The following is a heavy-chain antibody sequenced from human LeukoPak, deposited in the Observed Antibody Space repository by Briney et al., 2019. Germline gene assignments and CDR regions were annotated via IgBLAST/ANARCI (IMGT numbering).Heavy chain of an antibody. V-gene: IGHV1-2*02. CDR3: AREKEYYYDSSGYNFDY. J-gene: IGHJ4*02. CDR1: GYTFTGYY. CDR2: INPNSGGT. D-gene: IGHD3-22*01. Sequence: GASVKVSCKASGYTFTGYYMHWVRQAPGQGLEWMGWINPNSGGTNYAQKFQDRVTMTRDTSISTAYMELSRLRSDDTAVYYCAREKEYYYDSSGYNFDYWGQGTLVTVSS.